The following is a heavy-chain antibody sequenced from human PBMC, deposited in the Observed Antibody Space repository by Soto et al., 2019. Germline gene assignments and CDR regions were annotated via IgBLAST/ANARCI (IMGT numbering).Heavy chain of an antibody. V-gene: IGHV3-23*01. D-gene: IGHD6-19*01. J-gene: IGHJ4*02. Sequence: EVQLLESGGGLVQPGGSLRLSCAASGFTFSSYAMSWVRQAPGKGLEWVSAISGSGGSTYYADSVKGRFTISRDNSKNTLYLQMNSLRAEDTAGYYCAKCNGIAVAGTPAGYWGQGTLVTVSS. CDR3: AKCNGIAVAGTPAGY. CDR1: GFTFSSYA. CDR2: ISGSGGST.